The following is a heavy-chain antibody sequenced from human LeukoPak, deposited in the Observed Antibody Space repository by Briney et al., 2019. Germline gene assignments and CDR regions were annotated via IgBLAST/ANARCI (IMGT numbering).Heavy chain of an antibody. J-gene: IGHJ4*02. Sequence: GGSLRLSCAASGFTFSNYWVHWVRQAPGKGLVWVSRINRDGSTTNYADSVKGRFTVSRDNAKNTLYLQMNSLRAEDTAVYYCARRNSGSYYGVDYWGQGTLVTVSS. CDR2: INRDGSTT. CDR1: GFTFSNYW. D-gene: IGHD1-26*01. V-gene: IGHV3-74*01. CDR3: ARRNSGSYYGVDY.